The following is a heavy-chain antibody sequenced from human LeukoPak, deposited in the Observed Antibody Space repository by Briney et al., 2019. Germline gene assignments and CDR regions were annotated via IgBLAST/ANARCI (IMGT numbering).Heavy chain of an antibody. CDR1: GGSISSGGYY. Sequence: PSQTLSLTCTVSGGSISSGGYYWSWIRQHPGKGLEWIGNIYYSGSTYYNPSLKSRVTISVDTSKNQFSLKLSSVTAADTAVYYCATPLFPLRYFDWLPPGYWGQGTLVTVSS. D-gene: IGHD3-9*01. V-gene: IGHV4-31*03. J-gene: IGHJ4*02. CDR3: ATPLFPLRYFDWLPPGY. CDR2: IYYSGST.